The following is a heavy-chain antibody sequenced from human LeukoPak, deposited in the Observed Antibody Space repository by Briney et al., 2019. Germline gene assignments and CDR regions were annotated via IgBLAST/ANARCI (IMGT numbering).Heavy chain of an antibody. CDR3: ARQVYGGNGGYYFDY. D-gene: IGHD4-23*01. J-gene: IGHJ4*02. CDR1: GGSISNYY. V-gene: IGHV4-59*08. CDR2: IYYSGNT. Sequence: SETLSLTCTVSGGSISNYYWSWIRQPPGKGLEWVGYIYYSGNTNYNPSLRSRVTISVDTSKNQFSLKLTSVTAADTAVYSCARQVYGGNGGYYFDYWGQGTLVTVSS.